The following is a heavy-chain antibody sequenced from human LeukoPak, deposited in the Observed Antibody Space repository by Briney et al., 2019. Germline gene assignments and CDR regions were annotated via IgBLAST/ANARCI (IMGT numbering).Heavy chain of an antibody. D-gene: IGHD2-15*01. J-gene: IGHJ4*02. CDR2: ISYDGSNK. CDR1: GFTFSSYG. CDR3: AKDKGDIVVVVAATGGYFDY. Sequence: GGSLRLSCAASGFTFSSYGMHWVRQAPGKGLEWVAVISYDGSNKYYADSVKGRFTISRDNSKNTLYLQMNSLRAEDTAVYYCAKDKGDIVVVVAATGGYFDYWGQGTLVTVSS. V-gene: IGHV3-30*18.